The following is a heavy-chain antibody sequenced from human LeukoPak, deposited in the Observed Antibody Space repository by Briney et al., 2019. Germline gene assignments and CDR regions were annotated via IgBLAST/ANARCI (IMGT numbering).Heavy chain of an antibody. CDR1: GFIFSSYS. CDR2: ISSSSSTI. D-gene: IGHD1-26*01. CDR3: ARDRGGSYSAIDY. Sequence: GGSLRLSCAASGFIFSSYSMNWVRQAPGKGLEWVSFISSSSSTIYYADSVKGRFTISRDNAKNSLYLQMNSLRAEDTAVYYYARDRGGSYSAIDYWGQGTLVTVSS. J-gene: IGHJ4*02. V-gene: IGHV3-48*04.